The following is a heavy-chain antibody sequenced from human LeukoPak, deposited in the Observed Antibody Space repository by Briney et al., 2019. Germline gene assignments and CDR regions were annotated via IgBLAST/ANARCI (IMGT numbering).Heavy chain of an antibody. V-gene: IGHV3-7*05. CDR2: IKKDGSEK. J-gene: IGHJ4*02. Sequence: GGSLRLSCAASGFSFSTYWMSWVRQAPGKGLEGVANIKKDGSEKYYVDSVKGRFTISRDNAKSSLYLQMNSLRAEDTAVYYCARVGSTCDHWGQGTLVTVSS. CDR3: ARVGSTCDH. D-gene: IGHD2-15*01. CDR1: GFSFSTYW.